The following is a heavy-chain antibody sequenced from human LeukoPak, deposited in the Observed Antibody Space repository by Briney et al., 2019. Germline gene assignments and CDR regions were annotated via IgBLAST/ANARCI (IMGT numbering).Heavy chain of an antibody. CDR2: ISSSSSTI. D-gene: IGHD4-23*01. CDR1: GFTFSSYS. Sequence: PGGSLRLSCAASGFTFSSYSMNWVRQAPGKGLEWVSYISSSSSTIYYADSVKGRFTISRDNAKNSLYLQMNSLTAEDTAVYYCARVPDYGGNLYYYYYYYMDVWGKGTTVTVSS. J-gene: IGHJ6*03. V-gene: IGHV3-48*01. CDR3: ARVPDYGGNLYYYYYYYMDV.